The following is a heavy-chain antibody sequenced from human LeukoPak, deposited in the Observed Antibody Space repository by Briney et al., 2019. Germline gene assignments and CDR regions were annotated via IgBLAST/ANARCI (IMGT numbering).Heavy chain of an antibody. Sequence: PSETLSLTCTVSGGSISSYYWSWIRQPAGKGLEWIGRIYTSGSTNYNPSLKSRVTISVDKSKDQFSLKLSSVTAADTAEYYCAGSHISVVVTAVYDYWGQGTLVTVSS. J-gene: IGHJ4*02. D-gene: IGHD2-21*02. CDR2: IYTSGST. V-gene: IGHV4-4*07. CDR1: GGSISSYY. CDR3: AGSHISVVVTAVYDY.